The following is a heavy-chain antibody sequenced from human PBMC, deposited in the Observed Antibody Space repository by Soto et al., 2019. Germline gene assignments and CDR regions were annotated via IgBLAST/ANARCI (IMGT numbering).Heavy chain of an antibody. V-gene: IGHV3-72*01. CDR1: GFTFSDHY. J-gene: IGHJ4*02. CDR3: TRLRLGVTTRYFVY. D-gene: IGHD4-4*01. CDR2: IKNKANSYTT. Sequence: EVLLVESGGGLVQPGGSLRLSCAASGFTFSDHYMDWVRQAPGKGLEWVGRIKNKANSYTTEYAASVKGRFTISRDDSKNSLNLQMRSLKTEDTAVYYCTRLRLGVTTRYFVYWGQGTLVTVSS.